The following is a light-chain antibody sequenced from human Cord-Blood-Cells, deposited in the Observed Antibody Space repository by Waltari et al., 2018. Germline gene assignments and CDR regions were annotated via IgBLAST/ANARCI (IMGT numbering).Light chain of an antibody. CDR2: GAS. Sequence: EIVLTQSPGTLSLSTGERATLSCRASQSVSSSYLAWYQQTPGQAPRLLIYGASSRATGIPDRFSGSGSGTDFTLTISRLEPEDFAVYYCQQYGSSPPFTFGPGTKVDIK. V-gene: IGKV3-20*01. CDR3: QQYGSSPPFT. CDR1: QSVSSSY. J-gene: IGKJ3*01.